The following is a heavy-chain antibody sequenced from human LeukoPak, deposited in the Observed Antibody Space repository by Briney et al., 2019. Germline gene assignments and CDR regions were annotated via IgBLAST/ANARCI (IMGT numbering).Heavy chain of an antibody. CDR3: ARANNSSWHN. V-gene: IGHV3-7*01. J-gene: IGHJ4*02. CDR2: IKPDGSAE. Sequence: GGSLRLSCTASGFTFSGYNMNWIRHAPGRGLEWVANIKPDGSAEYYAASVKGRFTVSRDNAKNSLYLQMTSLRVEDTAIYYCARANNSSWHNWGQGALVTVSS. D-gene: IGHD2-15*01. CDR1: GFTFSGYN.